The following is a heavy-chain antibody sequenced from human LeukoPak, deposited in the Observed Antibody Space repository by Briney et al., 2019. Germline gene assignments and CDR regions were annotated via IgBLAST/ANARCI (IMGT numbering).Heavy chain of an antibody. D-gene: IGHD6-13*01. CDR1: GGSFSGYY. Sequence: SETLSLTCAVYGGSFSGYYWSWIRQPPGKGLEWIGEINHSGSTNYNPPLKSRVTISVDRSKNQFSLKLSSVTAADTAVYYCARGGIAAAGNYYYGMDVWGQGTTVTVSS. CDR2: INHSGST. CDR3: ARGGIAAAGNYYYGMDV. J-gene: IGHJ6*02. V-gene: IGHV4-34*01.